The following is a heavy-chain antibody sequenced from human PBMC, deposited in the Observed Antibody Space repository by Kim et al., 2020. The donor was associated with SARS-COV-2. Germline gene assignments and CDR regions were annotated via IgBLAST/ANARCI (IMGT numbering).Heavy chain of an antibody. J-gene: IGHJ4*02. CDR2: INHSGST. CDR1: GGSFSGYY. V-gene: IGHV4-34*01. CDR3: ARGPVDYDYIWGSYRPYYFDY. D-gene: IGHD3-16*02. Sequence: SETLSLTCAVYGGSFSGYYWSWIRQPPGKGLEWIGEINHSGSTNYNPSLKSRVTISVDTSKNQFSLKLSSVTAADTAVYYCARGPVDYDYIWGSYRPYYFDYWGQGTLVTVSS.